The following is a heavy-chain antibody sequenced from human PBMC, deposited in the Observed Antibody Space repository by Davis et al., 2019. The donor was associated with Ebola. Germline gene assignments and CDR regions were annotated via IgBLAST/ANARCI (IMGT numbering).Heavy chain of an antibody. CDR3: ATFGIAWGLSY. J-gene: IGHJ4*02. CDR1: GFTFSSYA. CDR2: ISGSAAGT. D-gene: IGHD3-3*01. Sequence: GESLKISCAASGFTFSSYAMSWVRQAPGKGLEWVSAISGSAAGTYYRDSVKGRFTISRDNARNTLYLQMYSLEVEDTAVYYCATFGIAWGLSYWGQGTLVTVSS. V-gene: IGHV3-23*01.